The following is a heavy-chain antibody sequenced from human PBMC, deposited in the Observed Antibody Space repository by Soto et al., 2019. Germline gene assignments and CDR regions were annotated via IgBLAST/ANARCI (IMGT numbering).Heavy chain of an antibody. D-gene: IGHD2-15*01. CDR2: IYPGDSDT. V-gene: IGHV5-51*01. CDR1: GYSFTSYW. Sequence: GESLKISCKGSGYSFTSYWIGWVRQMPGKGLGWMGIIYPGDSDTRYSPSFQGQVTISADKSISTAYLQWSSLKASDTAMYYCARTIYCSGGSCSYYMDVWGKGTTVTVSS. CDR3: ARTIYCSGGSCSYYMDV. J-gene: IGHJ6*03.